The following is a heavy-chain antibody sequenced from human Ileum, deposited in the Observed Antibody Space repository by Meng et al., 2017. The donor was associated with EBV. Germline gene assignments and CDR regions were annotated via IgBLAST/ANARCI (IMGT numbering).Heavy chain of an antibody. CDR2: SYYSGIT. CDR1: DDTISSSNG. J-gene: IGHJ4*02. CDR3: ARHSAYSQGY. D-gene: IGHD4-11*01. V-gene: IGHV4-4*02. Sequence: GPLRPSGPKLGKPSGPLSPTCAFSDDTISSSNGWSWLPQPPGKGLEWIGQSYYSGITDYNPSLKSRVTISVDKSRNQVSLKLNSVTAADTAVYFCARHSAYSQGYWGQGTLVTVSS.